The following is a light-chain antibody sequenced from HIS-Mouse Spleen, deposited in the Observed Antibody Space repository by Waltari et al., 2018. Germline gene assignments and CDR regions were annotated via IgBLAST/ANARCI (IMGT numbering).Light chain of an antibody. Sequence: QSALTQPASVSGSPGQSITISCTGTSRHAGGYNYVSWYQQHPGKAPKLMIYEVSNRPSGVSNRFSGSKSGNTASLTISGLQAEDEADYYCSSYTSSSTVVFGGGTKLTVL. CDR1: SRHAGGYNY. CDR3: SSYTSSSTVV. CDR2: EVS. J-gene: IGLJ2*01. V-gene: IGLV2-14*01.